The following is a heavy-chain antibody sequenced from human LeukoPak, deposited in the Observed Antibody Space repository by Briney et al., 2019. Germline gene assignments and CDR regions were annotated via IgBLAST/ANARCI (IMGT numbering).Heavy chain of an antibody. CDR1: GGSISSGGYY. D-gene: IGHD6-6*01. V-gene: IGHV4-31*03. Sequence: SETLSLTCTASGGSISSGGYYWSWIRQHPGKGLEWIGYIYYSGSTYYNPSLKSRVTISVDTSKNQFSLKLSSVTAADTAVYYCAREKKSTKYSSFPGAFDYWGQGTLVTVSS. CDR2: IYYSGST. CDR3: AREKKSTKYSSFPGAFDY. J-gene: IGHJ4*02.